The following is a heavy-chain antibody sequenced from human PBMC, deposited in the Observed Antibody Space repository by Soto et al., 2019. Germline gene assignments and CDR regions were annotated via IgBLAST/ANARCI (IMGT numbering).Heavy chain of an antibody. J-gene: IGHJ5*02. CDR3: ARAYYDRSGYSVDP. Sequence: PSETLSLTCRVSGGSISNDYWTWIRQPPGKGLEWIGYIYKGGSINYNPSLKSRVTISVDTSNNQFSLKLSSVTAADTAVYYCARAYYDRSGYSVDPWRQGTLVTVSS. D-gene: IGHD3-22*01. V-gene: IGHV4-4*09. CDR1: GGSISNDY. CDR2: IYKGGSI.